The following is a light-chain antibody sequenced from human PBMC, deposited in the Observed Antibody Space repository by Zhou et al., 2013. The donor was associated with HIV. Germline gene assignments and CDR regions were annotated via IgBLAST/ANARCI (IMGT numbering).Light chain of an antibody. CDR2: GAS. CDR1: QSVSSN. J-gene: IGKJ3*01. CDR3: QQYSSSPFT. Sequence: EIVMTQSPATLSVSPGERATLSCRASQSVSSNLAWYQQKPGHAPRLLIYGASTRATGIPARFSGSGSGPEFTLTISRLEPEDFAVYFCQQYSSSPFTFGPGTKVDVK. V-gene: IGKV3-15*01.